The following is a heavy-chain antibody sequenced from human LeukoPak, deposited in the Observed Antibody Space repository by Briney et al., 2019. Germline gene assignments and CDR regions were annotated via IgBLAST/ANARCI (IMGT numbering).Heavy chain of an antibody. J-gene: IGHJ4*02. CDR2: LIGSSGAT. Sequence: PGGSLRLSCAASGFTLSSYAMNWVRQAPGKGLEWVAVLIGSSGATDYADSVKGRFTISRDNSKNTLFLQMNSLRAEDTAIYYCAKGAYVDTAIAYFDYWGQGALVTVSS. V-gene: IGHV3-23*01. D-gene: IGHD2-21*02. CDR3: AKGAYVDTAIAYFDY. CDR1: GFTLSSYA.